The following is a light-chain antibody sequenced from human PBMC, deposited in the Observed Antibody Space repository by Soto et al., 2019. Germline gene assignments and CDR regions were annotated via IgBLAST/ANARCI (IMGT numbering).Light chain of an antibody. CDR2: DAS. CDR1: QSITNW. V-gene: IGKV1-5*01. J-gene: IGKJ1*01. CDR3: HKYQSYS. Sequence: IQMTQSPSSLSASVVDRVTVTCRASQSITNWLAWYQQKPGKAPKLLIYDASSLESGVPSRFSGSGSGTDFTLTISSLKPDDFATYYCHKYQSYSFGQGTKVDI.